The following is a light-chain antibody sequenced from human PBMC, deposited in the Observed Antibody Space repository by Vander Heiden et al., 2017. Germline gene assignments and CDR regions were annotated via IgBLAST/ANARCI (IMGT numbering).Light chain of an antibody. CDR3: QQFDNVPLT. CDR2: GAS. V-gene: IGKV1-33*01. Sequence: DIQMTQSPSSLSASVGDRVTITCQARQDISNYLNWYQQKPGKAPKLLIYGASNLEIGVPSRFSGSGSGTDFIFTISSLQPEDIATYYCQQFDNVPLTFGGGTKVEIK. J-gene: IGKJ4*01. CDR1: QDISNY.